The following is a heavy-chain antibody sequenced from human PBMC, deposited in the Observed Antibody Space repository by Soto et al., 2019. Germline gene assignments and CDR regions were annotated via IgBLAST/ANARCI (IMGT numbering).Heavy chain of an antibody. V-gene: IGHV4-34*01. CDR3: ARRSGSGARYYYDSSGFPDY. J-gene: IGHJ4*02. Sequence: SETLSLTCAVYGGSFSGYCWSWIRQPPGKGLEWIGEINHSGSTNYNPSLKSRVTISVDTSKNQFSLKLSSVTAADTAVYYCARRSGSGARYYYDSSGFPDYWGQGTLVTVSS. D-gene: IGHD3-22*01. CDR1: GGSFSGYC. CDR2: INHSGST.